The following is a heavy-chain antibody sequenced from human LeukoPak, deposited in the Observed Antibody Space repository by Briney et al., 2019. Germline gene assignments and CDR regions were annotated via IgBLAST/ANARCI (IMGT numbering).Heavy chain of an antibody. Sequence: PSETLSLTCTVSGGSISSGSYYWSWIRQPAGKGLEWIGRIYTSGSTNYNPSLKSRVTISVDTSKNQFSLKLSSVTAADTAVYYCARVHVRGYSDWWGQGTLVTVSS. V-gene: IGHV4-61*02. J-gene: IGHJ4*02. CDR1: GGSISSGSYY. CDR3: ARVHVRGYSDW. CDR2: IYTSGST. D-gene: IGHD5-18*01.